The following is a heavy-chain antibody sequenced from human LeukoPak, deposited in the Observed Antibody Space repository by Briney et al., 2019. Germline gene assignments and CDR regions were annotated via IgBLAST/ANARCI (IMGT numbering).Heavy chain of an antibody. V-gene: IGHV4-34*01. CDR1: GGSFSGYY. Sequence: SETLSLTCAVYGGSFSGYYWSWIRQPPGKGLEWIGEINHSGSTNYNPSLKSRVTISVDTSKNQFSLKLSSVTAVDTAVYYCARGKGYAETTPFDYWGQGTLVTVSS. J-gene: IGHJ4*02. D-gene: IGHD2-2*01. CDR2: INHSGST. CDR3: ARGKGYAETTPFDY.